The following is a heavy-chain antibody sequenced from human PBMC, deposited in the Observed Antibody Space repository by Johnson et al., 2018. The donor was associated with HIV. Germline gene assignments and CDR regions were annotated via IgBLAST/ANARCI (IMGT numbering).Heavy chain of an antibody. J-gene: IGHJ3*02. CDR2: IKRETDGGTT. D-gene: IGHD2-15*01. CDR1: GFIFSNAW. Sequence: VQLVESWGGLVQPGGSLRLSCAASGFIFSNAWMSWVRQAPGQRLEWVDHIKRETDGGTTDYGSPVKGRFTISRDDSSNTLYLQMNGLKTEDTAVYYCTTPGDRWYTLVGEAAFDIWGQGTMVTVSS. V-gene: IGHV3-15*01. CDR3: TTPGDRWYTLVGEAAFDI.